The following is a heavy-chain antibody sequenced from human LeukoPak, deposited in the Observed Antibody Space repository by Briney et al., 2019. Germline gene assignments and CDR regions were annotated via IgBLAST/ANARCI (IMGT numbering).Heavy chain of an antibody. J-gene: IGHJ6*02. Sequence: GGSLRLSCAASGFTFSSYSMNWVRQAPGKGLEWVSSISSSSSYIYYADSVKGRFTISRDNAKNSLYLQMNSLRAEDTAVYYCARDGYSGSSQYYYYYGMDVWGQGTTVTVSS. CDR1: GFTFSSYS. V-gene: IGHV3-21*01. CDR3: ARDGYSGSSQYYYYYGMDV. D-gene: IGHD6-13*01. CDR2: ISSSSSYI.